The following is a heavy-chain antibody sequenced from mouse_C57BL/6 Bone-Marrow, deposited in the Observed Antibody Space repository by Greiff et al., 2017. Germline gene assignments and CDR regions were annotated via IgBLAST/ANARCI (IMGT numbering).Heavy chain of an antibody. CDR3: ARAHGGAMDY. CDR1: GFSLTSYG. CDR2: IWSGGGT. V-gene: IGHV2-2*01. Sequence: QVQLQQSGPGLVQPSPSLSITCTASGFSLTSYGVHWVRQSPGRGLEWLGVIWSGGGTDYNAAFISRLSISKDNSTSQVFLKMSSLQADDTAIYYCARAHGGAMDYWGQGTSVTVSS. J-gene: IGHJ4*01.